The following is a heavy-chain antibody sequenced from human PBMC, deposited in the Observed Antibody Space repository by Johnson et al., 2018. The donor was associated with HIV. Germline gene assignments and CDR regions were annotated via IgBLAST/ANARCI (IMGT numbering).Heavy chain of an antibody. Sequence: VQLVESGGGGVQPGRSLRLSCAASGFTFSDYYMSWIRQAPGKGLEWVSYISSSGSTIYYADSVKGRFTISRDNAKNTLYLQMNSLRAEDTAVYYCAKPYGSGSYDAFDIWGQGTMVTVSS. CDR2: ISSSGSTI. CDR3: AKPYGSGSYDAFDI. CDR1: GFTFSDYY. D-gene: IGHD3-10*01. V-gene: IGHV3-11*04. J-gene: IGHJ3*02.